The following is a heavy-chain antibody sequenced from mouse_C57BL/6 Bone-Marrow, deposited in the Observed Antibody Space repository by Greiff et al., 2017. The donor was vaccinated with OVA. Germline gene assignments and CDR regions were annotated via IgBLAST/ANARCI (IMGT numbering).Heavy chain of an antibody. V-gene: IGHV1-82*01. CDR2: IYPGDGDT. J-gene: IGHJ2*01. CDR1: GYAFSSSW. D-gene: IGHD1-1*01. CDR3: ARLLTREGY. Sequence: VKVVESGPELVKPGASVKISCKASGYAFSSSWMNWVKQRPGKGLEWIGRIYPGDGDTNYNGKFKGKATLTADKSSSTAYMQLSSLTSEDSAVYFCARLLTREGYWGQGTTLTVSS.